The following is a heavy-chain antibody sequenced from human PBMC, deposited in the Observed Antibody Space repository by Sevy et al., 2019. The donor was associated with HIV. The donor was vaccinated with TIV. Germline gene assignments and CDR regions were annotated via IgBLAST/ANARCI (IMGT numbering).Heavy chain of an antibody. CDR3: ARPRANYGANYFFYAMDV. V-gene: IGHV3-30-3*01. CDR1: GFAFTNYYA. J-gene: IGHJ6*02. CDR2: ISFDESDK. Sequence: GGSLRLSCAASGFAFTNYYAMHWVRQAPGKGLEWVALISFDESDKYYADSVKGRFTISRDNFKNTLYLQMNSLTTEDTAVYYCARPRANYGANYFFYAMDVWGQGTTVTVSS. D-gene: IGHD4-17*01.